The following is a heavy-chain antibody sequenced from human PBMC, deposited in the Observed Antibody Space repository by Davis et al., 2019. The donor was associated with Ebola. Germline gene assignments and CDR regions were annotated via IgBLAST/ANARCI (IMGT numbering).Heavy chain of an antibody. CDR1: GASIRSYY. V-gene: IGHV4-59*08. J-gene: IGHJ5*02. D-gene: IGHD3-3*01. Sequence: MPSDPLSPTFTVPGASIRSYYWSWIRQPPGKGLHWTGHIYYSGSTNFNPSLKSRVTISVDTSKSQFSLKLSSVTAADTAVYYCARHGYDFWSGYYTGRWFDPWGQGTLVTVSS. CDR2: IYYSGST. CDR3: ARHGYDFWSGYYTGRWFDP.